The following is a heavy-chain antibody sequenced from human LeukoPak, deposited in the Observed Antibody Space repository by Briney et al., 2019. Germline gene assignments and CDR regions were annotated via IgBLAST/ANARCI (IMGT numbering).Heavy chain of an antibody. D-gene: IGHD3-3*01. CDR3: ARHLRFLEWLLYFAFDI. V-gene: IGHV3-11*04. J-gene: IGHJ3*02. Sequence: GGSLRLSCAASGFTFSDYYMSWIRETPGKGLEWVSYISSSGSTIYYADSVKGRFTISRDNAKNSLWLQMDRLRAVDTAVYYCARHLRFLEWLLYFAFDIWGQGAMVTVSS. CDR1: GFTFSDYY. CDR2: ISSSGSTI.